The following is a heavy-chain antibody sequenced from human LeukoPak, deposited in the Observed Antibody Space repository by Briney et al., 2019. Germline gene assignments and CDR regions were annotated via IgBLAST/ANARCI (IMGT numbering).Heavy chain of an antibody. V-gene: IGHV3-23*01. CDR3: ANPGRYTSGWVFPPSFDY. Sequence: GGSLRLSCATSGXTFSSYAMSWVRQAPGKGLEWVSAVSGGGGSTNYADSVKGRFTISRDNSKNTLYLQMNSLRAEDTAVYYCANPGRYTSGWVFPPSFDYWGQGTPVTVSS. D-gene: IGHD6-19*01. J-gene: IGHJ4*02. CDR2: VSGGGGST. CDR1: GXTFSSYA.